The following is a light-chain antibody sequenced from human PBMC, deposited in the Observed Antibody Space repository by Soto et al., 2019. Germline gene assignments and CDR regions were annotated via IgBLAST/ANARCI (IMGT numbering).Light chain of an antibody. V-gene: IGKV1-12*01. Sequence: DIQMTQSPSSVSASVGDRVSITCRASQGISNWLAWYQQKPGRAPKRLIYTGSSLQSGVPSRFSGTGSGTDFTLTISSLQPEDVATYCCQQAKSLPLTFGGGTKVEIK. J-gene: IGKJ4*01. CDR1: QGISNW. CDR3: QQAKSLPLT. CDR2: TGS.